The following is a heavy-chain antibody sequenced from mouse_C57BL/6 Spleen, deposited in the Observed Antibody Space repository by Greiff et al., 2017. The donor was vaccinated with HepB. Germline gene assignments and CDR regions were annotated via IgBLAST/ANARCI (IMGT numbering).Heavy chain of an antibody. Sequence: EVQLQQSGPGMVKPSQSLSLTCTVTGYSITSGYDWHWIRHFPGNKLEWMGYISYSGSTNYNPSLKSRISITHDTSKNHFFLKLNSLTTEDTATYYCARDGTYDYDGAWFAYWGQGTLVTVSA. CDR3: ARDGTYDYDGAWFAY. D-gene: IGHD2-4*01. J-gene: IGHJ3*01. CDR1: GYSITSGYD. V-gene: IGHV3-1*01. CDR2: ISYSGST.